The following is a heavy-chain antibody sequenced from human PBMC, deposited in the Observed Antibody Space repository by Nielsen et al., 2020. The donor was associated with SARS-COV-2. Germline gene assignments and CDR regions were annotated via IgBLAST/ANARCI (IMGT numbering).Heavy chain of an antibody. CDR3: ARLSIAAAGTGSDY. CDR2: IDWDDDK. J-gene: IGHJ4*02. CDR1: GFSLSTSGMC. Sequence: SGPTLVKPTQTLTLTCTFSGFSLSTSGMCVSWIRQPPGKALDWLARIDWDDDKYYSTSLKTRLTISKDTSKNQVVLTMTNMDPVDTATYYCARLSIAAAGTGSDYWGQGTLVTVSS. D-gene: IGHD6-13*01. V-gene: IGHV2-70*11.